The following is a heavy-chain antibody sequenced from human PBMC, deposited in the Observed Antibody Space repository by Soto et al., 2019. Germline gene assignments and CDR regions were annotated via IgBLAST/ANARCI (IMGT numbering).Heavy chain of an antibody. D-gene: IGHD2-21*01. CDR3: TRTLPNCRPFHS. Sequence: PSVTLSLPCTVAGGSSSDYCWSWIRQHPGKGLEWIGYIYYSGTTNYSPSLKSRVTISVDTSKNQFSLKLSSVTAADSAVYYRTRTLPNCRPFHSCCQGTLVT. CDR1: GGSSSDYC. J-gene: IGHJ4*02. V-gene: IGHV4-59*08. CDR2: IYYSGTT.